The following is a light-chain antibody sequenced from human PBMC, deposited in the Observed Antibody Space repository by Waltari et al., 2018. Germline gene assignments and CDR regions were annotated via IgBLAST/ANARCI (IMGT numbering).Light chain of an antibody. V-gene: IGLV2-14*03. Sequence: QSALTQPASVSGSPGQSLTISCTGTRTDAGAYNYVSWSQQHPGKVPKLRIYDVSPRPSGISSRFSASKSGNAASLTISGLQFEDEADYYCSSYRSDNTLIFGGGTKLTVL. CDR1: RTDAGAYNY. CDR3: SSYRSDNTLI. J-gene: IGLJ2*01. CDR2: DVS.